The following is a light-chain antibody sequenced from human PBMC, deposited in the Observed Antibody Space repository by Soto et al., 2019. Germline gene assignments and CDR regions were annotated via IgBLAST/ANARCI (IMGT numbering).Light chain of an antibody. J-gene: IGKJ1*01. CDR1: QSISSW. Sequence: DIQMTQSPSNLSASVGDRVTITCRASQSISSWLAWYQQKPGKAPKLLIYDASSWESGVPARFSGSGSGTEFTLTISSLQPDDFATYYCQQYNSYSRTFGQGTKVDIK. CDR3: QQYNSYSRT. CDR2: DAS. V-gene: IGKV1-5*01.